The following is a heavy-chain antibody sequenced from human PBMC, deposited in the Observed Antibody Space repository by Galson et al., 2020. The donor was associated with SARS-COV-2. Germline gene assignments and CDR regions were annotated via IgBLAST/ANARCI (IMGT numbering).Heavy chain of an antibody. J-gene: IGHJ5*02. CDR1: RYTLTELS. CDR3: ATTAPVRTYGSGAGGWFDP. D-gene: IGHD3-10*01. Sequence: GESLKISCKVSRYTLTELSMHWVRQAPGKGLEWMGGFDPEDGETIYAQKFQGRVTMTEDTSTDTAYMELSSLRSEDTAVYYCATTAPVRTYGSGAGGWFDPWGQGTLVTVSS. CDR2: FDPEDGET. V-gene: IGHV1-24*01.